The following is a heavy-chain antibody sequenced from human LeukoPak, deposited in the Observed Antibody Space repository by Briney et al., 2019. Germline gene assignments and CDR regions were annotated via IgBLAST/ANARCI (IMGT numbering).Heavy chain of an antibody. J-gene: IGHJ3*01. D-gene: IGHD2-2*01. Sequence: SQTLSLTCNVSGVSISDGRYYWTWIRQVPGKGLEWIGSKYYSGSAKYNPSLKSRLTISIDTPENQFSLHLSSVTAADTATYYCATPYCSGISCLDVFNVWGQGRRVTVSS. CDR2: KYYSGSA. CDR1: GVSISDGRYY. CDR3: ATPYCSGISCLDVFNV. V-gene: IGHV4-31*03.